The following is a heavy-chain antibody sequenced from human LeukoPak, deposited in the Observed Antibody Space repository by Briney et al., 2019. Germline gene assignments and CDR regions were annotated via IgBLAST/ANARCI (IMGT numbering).Heavy chain of an antibody. V-gene: IGHV3-53*01. CDR1: GFTVSSNY. J-gene: IGHJ6*04. Sequence: GSLRLSCAASGFTVSSNYMSWVRQAPGKGLEWVSVIYSGGSTYYADSVKGRFTISRDNSKNTLYLQMNSLRAEDTAVYYCARDATATDYDILTGHQYYYYYGMDVWGKGTTVTVSS. CDR2: IYSGGST. D-gene: IGHD3-9*01. CDR3: ARDATATDYDILTGHQYYYYYGMDV.